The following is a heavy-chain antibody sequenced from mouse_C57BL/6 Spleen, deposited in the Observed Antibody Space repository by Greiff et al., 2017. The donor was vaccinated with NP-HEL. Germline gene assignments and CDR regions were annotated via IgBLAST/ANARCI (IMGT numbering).Heavy chain of an antibody. CDR2: IYPSDSET. J-gene: IGHJ2*01. D-gene: IGHD2-5*01. CDR1: GYTFTSYW. V-gene: IGHV1-61*01. Sequence: QVQLKQPGAELVRPGSSVKLSCKASGYTFTSYWMDWVKQRPGQGLEWIGNIYPSDSETHYNQKFKDKATLTVDKSSSTAYMQLSSLTSEDSAVYYCARVYYSNYGPFAYWGQGTTLTVSS. CDR3: ARVYYSNYGPFAY.